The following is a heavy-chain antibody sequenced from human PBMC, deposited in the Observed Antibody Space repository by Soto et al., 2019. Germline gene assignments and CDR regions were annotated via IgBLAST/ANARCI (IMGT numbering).Heavy chain of an antibody. CDR2: ISGRGGST. CDR1: GFTFSSYA. CDR3: AKPGLLCFGELLRYFDY. Sequence: EVQLLESGGGLVQPGGSLRLSCAASGFTFSSYAMSWVRQAPGKGLEWVSAISGRGGSTYYADSVKGRFTISRDNSKNTLYPQMNSLRAEDTAVYYCAKPGLLCFGELLRYFDYWGQGTLVTVSS. V-gene: IGHV3-23*01. J-gene: IGHJ4*02. D-gene: IGHD3-10*01.